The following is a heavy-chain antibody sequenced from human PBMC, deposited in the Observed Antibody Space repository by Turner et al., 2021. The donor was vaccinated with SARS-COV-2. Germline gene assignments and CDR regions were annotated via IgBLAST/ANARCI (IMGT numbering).Heavy chain of an antibody. CDR3: ATGYAYCGGDCSIHY. CDR1: GYTLTELS. CDR2: FDPEDGET. D-gene: IGHD2-21*02. Sequence: QVQLVQSGAEVKKPGASVKVSCKVSGYTLTELSMHWVRQAPGKGLEWMGGFDPEDGETIYTQKFQGRVTMTEDTSTDTAYMELSSLRSEDTALYYCATGYAYCGGDCSIHYWGQGTLVTVSS. J-gene: IGHJ4*02. V-gene: IGHV1-24*01.